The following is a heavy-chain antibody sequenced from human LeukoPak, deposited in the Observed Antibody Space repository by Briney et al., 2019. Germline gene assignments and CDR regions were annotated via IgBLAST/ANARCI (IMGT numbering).Heavy chain of an antibody. CDR1: GGSISSYY. CDR2: IYTSGST. CDR3: AREDSSGWYSLLYNWFDP. V-gene: IGHV4-4*07. J-gene: IGHJ5*02. Sequence: SSETLSLTCTVSGGSISSYYWSWIRQPAGKELEWIGRIYTSGSTNYNPSLKSRVTMSVDTSKNQFSLKLSSVTAADTAVYYCAREDSSGWYSLLYNWFDPWGQGTLVTVSS. D-gene: IGHD6-19*01.